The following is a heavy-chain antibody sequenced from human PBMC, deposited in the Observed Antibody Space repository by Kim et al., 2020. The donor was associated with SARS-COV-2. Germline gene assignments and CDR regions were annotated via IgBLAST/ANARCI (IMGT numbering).Heavy chain of an antibody. J-gene: IGHJ4*02. D-gene: IGHD6-25*01. CDR1: GFSFSSHW. Sequence: GGSLRLSCAASGFSFSSHWMSWVRQAPGKGLEWVANLNEGGSAKVYEDSVKGRFTISRDNSKMSVYLQMDGLRVEDTAVYFCVRHSGQYFDFWGQGTLVTVSP. CDR2: LNEGGSAK. CDR3: VRHSGQYFDF. V-gene: IGHV3-7*01.